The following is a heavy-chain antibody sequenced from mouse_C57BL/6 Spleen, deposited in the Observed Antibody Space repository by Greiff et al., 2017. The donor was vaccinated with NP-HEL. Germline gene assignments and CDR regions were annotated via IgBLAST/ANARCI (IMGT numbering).Heavy chain of an antibody. V-gene: IGHV1-64*01. D-gene: IGHD4-1*01. J-gene: IGHJ1*03. CDR2: IHPNSGST. CDR3: ARYPANWDGYFDV. Sequence: QVQLQQPGAELVKPVASVKLSCKASGYTFTSYWMHWVKQRPGQGLEWIGMIHPNSGSTNYNEKFKSKATLTVDKSSSTAYMQLSSLTSEDSAVYYCARYPANWDGYFDVWGTGTTVTVSS. CDR1: GYTFTSYW.